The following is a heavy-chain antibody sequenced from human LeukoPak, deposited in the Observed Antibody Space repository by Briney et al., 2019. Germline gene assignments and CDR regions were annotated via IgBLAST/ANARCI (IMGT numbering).Heavy chain of an antibody. CDR3: ARGCSSTSCYTLYGMDV. CDR1: GFTFSSYA. D-gene: IGHD2-2*02. J-gene: IGHJ6*02. CDR2: ISSSGSTI. V-gene: IGHV3-48*04. Sequence: GGSLRLSCAASGFTFSSYAMSWVRQAPGKGLEWVSYISSSGSTIYYADSVKGRFTISRDNAKNSLYLQMNSLRAEDTAVYYCARGCSSTSCYTLYGMDVWGQGTTVTVSS.